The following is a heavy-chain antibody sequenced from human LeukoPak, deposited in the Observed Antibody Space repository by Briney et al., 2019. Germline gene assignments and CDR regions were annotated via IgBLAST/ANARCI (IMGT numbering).Heavy chain of an antibody. CDR2: IYTTGTT. CDR1: SGSINSYY. J-gene: IGHJ4*02. D-gene: IGHD1-26*01. Sequence: SETLSLTCTVSSGSINSYYWGWIRQPPGKGLEWIGRIYTTGTTQYNPSLKSRVTMSVDTSTNQFSLNLRSMTAADTAVYYCGRQGYTASYYFLDYWSQGTLVAVS. CDR3: GRQGYTASYYFLDY. V-gene: IGHV4-4*07.